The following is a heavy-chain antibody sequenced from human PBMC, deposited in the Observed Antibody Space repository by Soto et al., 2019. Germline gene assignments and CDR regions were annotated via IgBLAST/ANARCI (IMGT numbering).Heavy chain of an antibody. CDR1: GGSISSSSYY. CDR2: IYYSGST. Sequence: PSETLSLTCTVSGGSISSSSYYRGWIPQPPGKGLEWIGSIYYSGSTCYNPSLERRVNLSVDTSKNQFSLKMSSVTAADTAVYYCARAYDILTGYYNYYYYHCMDVWGQGNTVT. D-gene: IGHD3-9*01. V-gene: IGHV4-39*01. CDR3: ARAYDILTGYYNYYYYHCMDV. J-gene: IGHJ6*02.